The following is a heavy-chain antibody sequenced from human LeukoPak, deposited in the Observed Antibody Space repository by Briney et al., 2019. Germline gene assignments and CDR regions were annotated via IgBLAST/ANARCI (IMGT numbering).Heavy chain of an antibody. D-gene: IGHD1-26*01. CDR1: GYTFTSYG. Sequence: ASVKDSCKASGYTFTSYGISWVRQAPGQGLQWMGWISAYSGNTNYAQKLQGRVTITTDTSTSTAYMELRSLRSDDTAVYYCARDAPTWELLRSVWFDPWGQGTLVTVSS. J-gene: IGHJ5*02. V-gene: IGHV1-18*01. CDR2: ISAYSGNT. CDR3: ARDAPTWELLRSVWFDP.